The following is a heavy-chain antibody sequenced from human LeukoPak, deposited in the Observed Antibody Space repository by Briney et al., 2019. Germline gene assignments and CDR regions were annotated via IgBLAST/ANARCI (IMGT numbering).Heavy chain of an antibody. CDR2: INPSGGST. V-gene: IGHV1-46*01. D-gene: IGHD6-19*01. J-gene: IGHJ4*02. Sequence: GASVKVSCKASGYTFTSYYMHWVRQAPGQGLEWMGIINPSGGSTSYAQKFQGRVTMTRDTSTSTVYMELSSLRSEDTAVYYCARDRVAVAATQDVYFDYWGQGTLVTVSS. CDR3: ARDRVAVAATQDVYFDY. CDR1: GYTFTSYY.